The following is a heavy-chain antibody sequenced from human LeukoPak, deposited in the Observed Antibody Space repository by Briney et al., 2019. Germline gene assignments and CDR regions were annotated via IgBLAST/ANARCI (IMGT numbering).Heavy chain of an antibody. D-gene: IGHD3-22*01. CDR2: INSDGSST. Sequence: GGSLRLSCAASGFTFSSYWMHWVRQAPGKGLVWVSRINSDGSSTSYADSVKGRFTTSRDNAKNTLYLQMNSLRAEDTAVYYCARDSGSGYFSGDYYFDYWGQGTLVTVSS. V-gene: IGHV3-74*01. J-gene: IGHJ4*02. CDR3: ARDSGSGYFSGDYYFDY. CDR1: GFTFSSYW.